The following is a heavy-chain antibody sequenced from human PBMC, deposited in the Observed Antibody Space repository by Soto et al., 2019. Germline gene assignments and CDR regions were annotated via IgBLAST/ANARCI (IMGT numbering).Heavy chain of an antibody. CDR1: GFTFRSYG. CDR2: ISNDGNNK. J-gene: IGHJ4*02. V-gene: IGHV3-30*18. D-gene: IGHD3-22*01. CDR3: AKGEGFYHYINY. Sequence: GGSLRLSCAASGFTFRSYGMHWVRQAPGRGLEWVALISNDGNNKYYVDSVKGRFTISRDNSKNTLNLQMNSLRTEDTAVYYCAKGEGFYHYINYSGQGTLVTVSS.